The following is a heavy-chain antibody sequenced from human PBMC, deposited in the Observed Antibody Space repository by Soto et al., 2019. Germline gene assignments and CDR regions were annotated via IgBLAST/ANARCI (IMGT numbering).Heavy chain of an antibody. J-gene: IGHJ6*03. Sequence: ELMGKINPSGGSTSYAQKFQGRVTMTRDTSTSTVYMELSSLRSEDTAVYYCSRGAFWSGYYYYYYYMAVWGKGTTVTVS. V-gene: IGHV1-46*03. D-gene: IGHD3-3*01. CDR2: INPSGGST. CDR3: SRGAFWSGYYYYYYYMAV.